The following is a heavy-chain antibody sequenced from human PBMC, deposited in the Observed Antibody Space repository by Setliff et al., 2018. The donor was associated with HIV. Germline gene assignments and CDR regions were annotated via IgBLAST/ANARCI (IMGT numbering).Heavy chain of an antibody. V-gene: IGHV3-15*01. J-gene: IGHJ5*01. Sequence: PGGSLRLSCAAAGFTFSNAWMTWVRQAPGKGLEWVARIRNKKNGGTTYYAAPVEGRFTISRDDSKNTLSLQMNSLKTEDTAIYYCVTVRTISGFKCLDSWGQGTLVTVSS. CDR1: GFTFSNAW. CDR2: IRNKKNGGTT. CDR3: VTVRTISGFKCLDS.